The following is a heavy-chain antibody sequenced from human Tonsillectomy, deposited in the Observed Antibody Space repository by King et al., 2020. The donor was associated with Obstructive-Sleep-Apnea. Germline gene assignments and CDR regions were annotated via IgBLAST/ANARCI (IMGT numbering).Heavy chain of an antibody. D-gene: IGHD3-3*01. Sequence: VQLVESGGGLEQPGGSLRLSCAASGFTFNNYAMNWVRQAPGKGPVWVSSSSASGGSTNYSDSVKGRFTISRDNSKNTLYLQMNNRRAEDTAIYYCAKPYYDFWSGYSETWFDSWGQGTLVTVSS. J-gene: IGHJ5*01. CDR3: AKPYYDFWSGYSETWFDS. CDR1: GFTFNNYA. V-gene: IGHV3-23*04. CDR2: SSASGGST.